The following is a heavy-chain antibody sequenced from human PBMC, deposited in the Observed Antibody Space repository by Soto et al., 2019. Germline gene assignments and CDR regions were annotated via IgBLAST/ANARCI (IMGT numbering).Heavy chain of an antibody. CDR2: ISGSGGST. CDR3: AKATTVVTLRQLFDY. J-gene: IGHJ4*02. D-gene: IGHD2-21*02. CDR1: GFTFSSYA. V-gene: IGHV3-23*01. Sequence: VQLLESGGGLVQPGGSLRLSCAASGFTFSSYAMSWVRQAPGKGLEWVSAISGSGGSTYYADSVKGRFTNSRDTSKNTLYLQMNSLRAEDTAVYYCAKATTVVTLRQLFDYWGQGTLVTVSS.